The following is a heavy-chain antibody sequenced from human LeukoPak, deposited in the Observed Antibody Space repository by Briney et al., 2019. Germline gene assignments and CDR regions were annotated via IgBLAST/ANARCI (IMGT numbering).Heavy chain of an antibody. V-gene: IGHV4-34*01. CDR3: ARHKWIQLWFDY. CDR2: INHSGST. D-gene: IGHD5-18*01. CDR1: GGSFSGYY. Sequence: SETLSLTCAVYGGSFSGYYWGWIRQPPGKGLEWIGEINHSGSTNYNPSLKSRVTISVDTSKNQFSLKLSSVTAADTAVYYCARHKWIQLWFDYWGQGTLVTVSS. J-gene: IGHJ4*02.